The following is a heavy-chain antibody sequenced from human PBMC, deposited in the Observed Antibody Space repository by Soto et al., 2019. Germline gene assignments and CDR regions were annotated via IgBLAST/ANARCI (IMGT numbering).Heavy chain of an antibody. CDR2: IYYSGST. Sequence: QVRLEESGPGLVKPSETLSLICSVSGGSVNNANYFWNWIRHHPENGLEWIGYIYYSGSTRYNPSFKSLATLSIDTFKNQFFLRLNSVTVADTAVYFCARDADYGGSRGGMDVWGRGTTVTVSS. V-gene: IGHV4-31*01. J-gene: IGHJ6*02. D-gene: IGHD4-17*01. CDR1: GGSVNNANYF. CDR3: ARDADYGGSRGGMDV.